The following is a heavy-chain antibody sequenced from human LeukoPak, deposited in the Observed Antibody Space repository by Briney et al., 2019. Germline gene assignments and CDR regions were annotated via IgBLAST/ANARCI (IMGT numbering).Heavy chain of an antibody. CDR1: GGSFSGYY. D-gene: IGHD3-3*01. CDR3: ARGRSSITIFGVVMPTYYYYMDV. J-gene: IGHJ6*03. V-gene: IGHV4-34*01. CDR2: INHSGST. Sequence: PSETLSLTCAVYGGSFSGYYWSWIRQPPGKGLEWIGEINHSGSTNYNPSLKSRVTISVDTSKNQFSLKLSSVTAADTAVYYCARGRSSITIFGVVMPTYYYYMDVWGKGTTVTVSS.